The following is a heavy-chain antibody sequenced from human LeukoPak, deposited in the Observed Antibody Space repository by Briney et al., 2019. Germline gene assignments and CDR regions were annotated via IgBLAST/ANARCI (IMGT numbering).Heavy chain of an antibody. CDR1: GGSISSYY. CDR3: ATSMVRGVISPLSY. V-gene: IGHV4-59*08. CDR2: IYYSGST. J-gene: IGHJ4*02. D-gene: IGHD3-10*01. Sequence: PSETLSLTCTVSGGSISSYYWSWIRQPPGKGLEWIGYIYYSGSTNYNPSLKSRVTISVDTSENQFSLKLSSVTAADTAVYYCATSMVRGVISPLSYWGQGTLVTVSS.